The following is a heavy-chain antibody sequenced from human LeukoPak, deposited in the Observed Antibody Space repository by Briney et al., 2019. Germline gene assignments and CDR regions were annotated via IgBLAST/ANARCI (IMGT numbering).Heavy chain of an antibody. CDR1: GGSFSGYY. J-gene: IGHJ4*02. Sequence: SDTLSLTCAVYGGSFSGYYWTWIRQPPGKGLEWIGEINHSGSTNYNPSLKSRVTISVDTSKNQFSLKLSSVTAADTAVYYCARSRRVVVPAARGTFGYWGQGTLVTVSS. D-gene: IGHD2-2*01. CDR2: INHSGST. V-gene: IGHV4-34*01. CDR3: ARSRRVVVPAARGTFGY.